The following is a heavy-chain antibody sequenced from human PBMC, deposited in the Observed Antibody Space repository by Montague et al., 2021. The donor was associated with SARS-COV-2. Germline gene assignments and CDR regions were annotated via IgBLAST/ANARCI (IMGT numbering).Heavy chain of an antibody. V-gene: IGHV2-5*08. J-gene: IGHJ6*01. Sequence: TLSLTCTVSGASVRSGNSYWNWIRQPPGKALEWLALIYWDDDKRYSPSLKSRLTITEDTSKNQVVLTVTNMDPVDTATYYCAHHGVAYFYY. CDR1: GASVRSGNSY. D-gene: IGHD4-17*01. CDR2: IYWDDDK. CDR3: AHHGVAYFYY.